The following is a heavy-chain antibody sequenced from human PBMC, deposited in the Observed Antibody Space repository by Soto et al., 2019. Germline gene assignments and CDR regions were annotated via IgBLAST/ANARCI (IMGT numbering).Heavy chain of an antibody. J-gene: IGHJ4*02. V-gene: IGHV1-69*01. CDR1: GGIFRSNA. Sequence: QVQLVQSGAEVRKPGSSVKVSCKSSGGIFRSNAISWVRQAPGQGLEWMGAIIPQFPPPHYAQRFQGRVTITADESTGTAYVALDNLTSDHTAVYFCVRDTADTPMIYWGQGTLRTVSS. D-gene: IGHD5-18*01. CDR2: IIPQFPPP. CDR3: VRDTADTPMIY.